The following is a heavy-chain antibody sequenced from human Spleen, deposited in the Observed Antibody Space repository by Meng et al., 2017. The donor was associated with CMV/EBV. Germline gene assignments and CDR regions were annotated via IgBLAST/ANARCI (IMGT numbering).Heavy chain of an antibody. CDR1: GGSSSSSSYY. CDR3: ASNYYFDWSGEDY. CDR2: IYYSGST. D-gene: IGHD3-9*01. Sequence: QVQGEELGPGLVKPSQTLSLTCTVSGGSSSSSSYYWGWIRQPPGKGLEWIGSIYYSGSTYYNPSLKSRVTISVDTSKNQFSLKLSSVTAADTAVYYCASNYYFDWSGEDYWGQGTLVIVSS. V-gene: IGHV4-39*07. J-gene: IGHJ4*02.